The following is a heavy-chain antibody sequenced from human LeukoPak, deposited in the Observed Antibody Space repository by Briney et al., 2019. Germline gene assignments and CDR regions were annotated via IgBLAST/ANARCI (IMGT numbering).Heavy chain of an antibody. J-gene: IGHJ4*02. V-gene: IGHV3-7*01. D-gene: IGHD5-24*01. Sequence: GGSLRLSCAASGFTFSRYAMTWVRQAPGKGLERVANIKKDGGETYYMESVKGRFTISRDNARNSLYLQMNSLTVEDTAVYYCARDMGWQQFDQWGQGTLVTVSS. CDR2: IKKDGGET. CDR3: ARDMGWQQFDQ. CDR1: GFTFSRYA.